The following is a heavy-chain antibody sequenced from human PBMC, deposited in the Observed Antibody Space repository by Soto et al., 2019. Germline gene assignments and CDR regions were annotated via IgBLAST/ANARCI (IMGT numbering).Heavy chain of an antibody. Sequence: QVQLKESGPGLVKPSQTLSLTCTVSGGSISSGGQYWSWIRQHPGKGLEWIGYIYDSGSTYYNPSLRSRVTISVDTSKKQFSLKLRPVTAADTAVYYCARDAAEYYFDYWGQGTLVTVSS. J-gene: IGHJ4*02. D-gene: IGHD6-25*01. V-gene: IGHV4-31*03. CDR3: ARDAAEYYFDY. CDR1: GGSISSGGQY. CDR2: IYDSGST.